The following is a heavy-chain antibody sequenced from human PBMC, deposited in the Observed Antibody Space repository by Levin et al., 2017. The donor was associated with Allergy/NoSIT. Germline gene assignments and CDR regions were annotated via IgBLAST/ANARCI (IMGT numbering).Heavy chain of an antibody. CDR1: GFPFSNYA. D-gene: IGHD1-1*01. CDR3: VREIAEEGT. V-gene: IGHV3-30-3*01. CDR2: ISDDGSSE. J-gene: IGHJ4*02. Sequence: LSLTCAASGFPFSNYAMHWVRQAPGKGLEWVGVISDDGSSEFYIDSVKGRFTISRDNPKNRLYLQMDSLRAEDTALYYCVREIAEEGTWGQGTLVIVSS.